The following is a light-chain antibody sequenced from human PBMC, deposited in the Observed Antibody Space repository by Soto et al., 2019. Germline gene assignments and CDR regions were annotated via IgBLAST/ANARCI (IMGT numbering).Light chain of an antibody. CDR2: GSS. CDR1: QSVSSDY. Sequence: EIVLMQSPGTLSLSPGERATLSCRASQSVSSDYLAWYQQKPGQAPRLLIYGSSNRATGSPDRFSGSGSGTDFTLTISGLEPEDFAVYYGQPYGNSFYTFGKGTHLEIK. V-gene: IGKV3-20*01. J-gene: IGKJ2*01. CDR3: QPYGNSFYT.